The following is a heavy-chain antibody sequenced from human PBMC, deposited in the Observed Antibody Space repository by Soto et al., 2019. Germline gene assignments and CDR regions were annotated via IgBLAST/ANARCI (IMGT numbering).Heavy chain of an antibody. CDR2: INHSGST. V-gene: IGHV4-34*01. CDR1: GGSFSGYY. D-gene: IGHD2-15*01. Sequence: SETLSLTCAVYGGSFSGYYWSWIRQPPGKGLEWIGEINHSGSTNYNPSLKSRVTISVDTSKNQFSLKLSSVTAADTAVYYCARGIYCSGGSCYISTFDIWGQGTMVTV. CDR3: ARGIYCSGGSCYISTFDI. J-gene: IGHJ3*02.